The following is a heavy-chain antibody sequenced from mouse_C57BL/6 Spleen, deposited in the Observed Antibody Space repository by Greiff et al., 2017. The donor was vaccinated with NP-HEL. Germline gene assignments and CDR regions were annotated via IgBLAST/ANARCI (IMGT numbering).Heavy chain of an antibody. CDR2: IDPSDSYT. J-gene: IGHJ1*03. CDR3: ARDGYYSNYVDWYFDV. Sequence: QVQLQQPGAELVRPGTPVKLSCKASGYTFTSYWMHWVKQRPGQGLEWIGVIDPSDSYTNYNQKFKGKATLTVDQSSSTAYMQLNSLTSEDSAVYDCARDGYYSNYVDWYFDVWGTGTTVTVSS. V-gene: IGHV1-59*01. D-gene: IGHD2-5*01. CDR1: GYTFTSYW.